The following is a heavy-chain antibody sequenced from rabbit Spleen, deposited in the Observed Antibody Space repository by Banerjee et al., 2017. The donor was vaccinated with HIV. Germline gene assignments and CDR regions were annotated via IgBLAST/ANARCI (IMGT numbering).Heavy chain of an antibody. CDR3: GRSPGTDSDGYINL. CDR2: IYADSSAT. CDR1: GFAFSSNYY. Sequence: QSLEESGGGLVKPEGSLTLTCTASGFAFSSNYYMCWVRQAPGKGLEWIACIYADSSATRYESWAKGRFSISKTSSTTVTLLMTRLTAADAAAYFCGRSPGTDSDGYINLWGPGTLVTVS. V-gene: IGHV1S40*01. J-gene: IGHJ4*01. D-gene: IGHD6-1*01.